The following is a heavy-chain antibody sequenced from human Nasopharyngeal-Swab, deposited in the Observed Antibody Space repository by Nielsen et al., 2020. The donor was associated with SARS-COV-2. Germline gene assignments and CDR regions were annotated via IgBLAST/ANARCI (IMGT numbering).Heavy chain of an antibody. CDR2: IYYSGGT. V-gene: IGHV4-39*01. Sequence: SETLSLTCTVSGGSISSSSYYWGWIRQPPGKGLEWIGSIYYSGGTYYNPSLKSRVTISVDTSKNQFSLKLGSVTAADTAVYYCARTGTNSIGYYYYMDVWGKGTTVTVSS. D-gene: IGHD3-10*01. J-gene: IGHJ6*03. CDR1: GGSISSSSYY. CDR3: ARTGTNSIGYYYYMDV.